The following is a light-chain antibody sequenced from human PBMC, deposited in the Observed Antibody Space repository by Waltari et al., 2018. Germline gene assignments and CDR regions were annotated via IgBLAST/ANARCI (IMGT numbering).Light chain of an antibody. CDR1: QYITKRY. Sequence: VMLTQSPGTLSLSPGERATVSCRASQYITKRYVALYQQKPGQSPRLRIYGASSRAAGIPDRFSGSGSGTDFTLTISRLEPEDFAVYYCQQYGSSVMYTFGQGTKLEMK. J-gene: IGKJ2*01. V-gene: IGKV3-20*01. CDR2: GAS. CDR3: QQYGSSVMYT.